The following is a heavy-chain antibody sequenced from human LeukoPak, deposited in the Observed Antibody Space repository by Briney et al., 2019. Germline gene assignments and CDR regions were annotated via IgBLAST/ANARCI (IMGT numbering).Heavy chain of an antibody. CDR2: ISSSSSYI. D-gene: IGHD1-7*01. Sequence: GGSLRLSCAASGLTFSSYSMNWVRQAPGKGLEWVSSISSSSSYIYYADSVKGRFTISRDNAKNSLYLQMNSLRAEDTAVYYCARVRKLELRYWGQGTLVTVSS. J-gene: IGHJ4*02. CDR3: ARVRKLELRY. CDR1: GLTFSSYS. V-gene: IGHV3-21*01.